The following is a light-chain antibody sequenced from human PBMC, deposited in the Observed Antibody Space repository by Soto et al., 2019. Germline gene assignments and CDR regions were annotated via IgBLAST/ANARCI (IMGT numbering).Light chain of an antibody. CDR2: DVS. CDR1: SSDVGGYNY. CDR3: SSYTSSSTLYV. J-gene: IGLJ1*01. Sequence: QSALTQPASVSGSPGQSITISCTGTSSDVGGYNYVSWYQQHPGKAPKLMIYDVSNRPSWIPNRFSGSKSVNTASLTISGLQAEDEADYYCSSYTSSSTLYVFGTGTKVTVL. V-gene: IGLV2-14*01.